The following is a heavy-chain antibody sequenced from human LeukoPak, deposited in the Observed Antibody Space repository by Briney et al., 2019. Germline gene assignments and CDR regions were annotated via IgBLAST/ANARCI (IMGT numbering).Heavy chain of an antibody. V-gene: IGHV1-8*01. CDR1: GYTFFSYD. CDR2: MDPNSGNT. Sequence: ASVNVSCKASGYTFFSYDINWVRQATGQGLEWMGWMDPNSGNTGYAQKFQGRVTMTRNTSISTAYMELSSLRSEDTAVYYCATAVGAAAGASGWFDPWGQGTLVTVSS. D-gene: IGHD6-13*01. CDR3: ATAVGAAAGASGWFDP. J-gene: IGHJ5*02.